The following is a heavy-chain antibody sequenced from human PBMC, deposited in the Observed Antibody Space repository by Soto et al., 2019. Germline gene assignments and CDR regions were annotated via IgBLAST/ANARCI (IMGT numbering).Heavy chain of an antibody. J-gene: IGHJ3*02. V-gene: IGHV3-30*03. D-gene: IGHD1-26*01. CDR3: GRGWSYFIDAFDI. Sequence: WGSLRLSCEASGFTFSNYGMYWVRQAPGKGLEWVSLIAYYGRTTSYVDSVQVLFTICRHNSKNTLYLQMNRPGVEATAVYYCGRGWSYFIDAFDIWGRGTIVTVSS. CDR2: IAYYGRTT. CDR1: GFTFSNYG.